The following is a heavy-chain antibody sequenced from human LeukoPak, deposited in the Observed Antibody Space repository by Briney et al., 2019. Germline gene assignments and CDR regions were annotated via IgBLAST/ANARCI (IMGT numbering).Heavy chain of an antibody. J-gene: IGHJ6*02. CDR2: MNPNSGNT. V-gene: IGHV1-8*01. Sequence: ASVKVSCKASGYTFTSYDINWVRQATRQGLEWMGWMNPNSGNTGYAQKFQGRVTMTRNTSISTAYMELSSLRSEDTAVYYCASRVVSSSWYLYYYYGMDVWGQGTTVTVSS. CDR1: GYTFTSYD. CDR3: ASRVVSSSWYLYYYYGMDV. D-gene: IGHD6-13*01.